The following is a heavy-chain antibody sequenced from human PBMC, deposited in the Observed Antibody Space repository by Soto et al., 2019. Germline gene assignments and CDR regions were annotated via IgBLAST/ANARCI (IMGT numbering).Heavy chain of an antibody. Sequence: GGSLRLSCAASGFTFRSFTMNWVRQAPGKGLEWVSTISSNSAYIYYTDALRGRFTISRDNAKNSLHLQMNSLRAEDTAVYYCTGDASRYSSARGWFDPWGPGTLVTVSS. CDR3: TGDASRYSSARGWFDP. J-gene: IGHJ5*02. CDR1: GFTFRSFT. V-gene: IGHV3-21*01. CDR2: ISSNSAYI. D-gene: IGHD6-19*01.